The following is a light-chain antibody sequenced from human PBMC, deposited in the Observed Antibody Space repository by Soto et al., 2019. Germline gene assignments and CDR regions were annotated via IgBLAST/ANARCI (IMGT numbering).Light chain of an antibody. CDR3: QQYYSTPVT. Sequence: DIVMTQSPDSLAVSLGERATINCKSSQSVLYSSNNKNYLAWYQQNPGQPPKLLIYWASTRESGVPDRFSGSGSGTDFTLTISSRQAEDVAVYYCQQYYSTPVTFGGGTKVEIK. J-gene: IGKJ4*01. CDR2: WAS. V-gene: IGKV4-1*01. CDR1: QSVLYSSNNKNY.